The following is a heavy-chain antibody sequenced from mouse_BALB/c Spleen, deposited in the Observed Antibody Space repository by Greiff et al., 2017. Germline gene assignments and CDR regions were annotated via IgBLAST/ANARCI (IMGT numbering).Heavy chain of an antibody. V-gene: IGHV6-6*02. CDR3: TRNGAYEAVFAY. Sequence: EVQLVESGGGLVQPGGSMKLSCVASGFTFSNYWMNWVRQSPEKGLEWVAEIRLKSNNYATHYAESVKGRFTISRDDSKSSVYLQMNNLRAEDTGMYYCTRNGAYEAVFAYWGQGTLVTVSA. CDR2: IRLKSNNYAT. CDR1: GFTFSNYW. J-gene: IGHJ3*01. D-gene: IGHD6-5*01.